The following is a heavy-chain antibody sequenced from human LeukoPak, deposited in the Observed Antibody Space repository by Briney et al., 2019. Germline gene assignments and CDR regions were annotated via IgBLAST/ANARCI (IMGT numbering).Heavy chain of an antibody. Sequence: ETLSLTCAVSGGSISSTNWWNWVRQAPGKGLEWVSSISSSSSYIYYADSVKGRFTISRDNAKNSLYLQMNSLRAEDTAVYYCARDGGYSYGYAFDIWGQGTMVTVSS. CDR3: ARDGGYSYGYAFDI. CDR1: GGSISSTN. CDR2: ISSSSSYI. V-gene: IGHV3-21*01. D-gene: IGHD5-18*01. J-gene: IGHJ3*02.